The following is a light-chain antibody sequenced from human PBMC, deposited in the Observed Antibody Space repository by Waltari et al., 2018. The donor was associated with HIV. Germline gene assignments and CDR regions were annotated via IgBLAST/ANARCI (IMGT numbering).Light chain of an antibody. V-gene: IGLV3-21*02. J-gene: IGLJ2*01. CDR1: NIKSKN. CDR2: DDS. CDR3: QVWDSTTDEGV. Sequence: SYVLTQPPSVSVAPGQTATITCGGNNIKSKNVHWYRQRPGQAPILVGYDDSARPSGIPERCSGSHSENTATLTISMVEAGDEADYYCQVWDSTTDEGVFGGGTKLAVL.